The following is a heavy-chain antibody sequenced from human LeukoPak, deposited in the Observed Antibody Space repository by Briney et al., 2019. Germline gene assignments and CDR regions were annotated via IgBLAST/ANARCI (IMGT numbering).Heavy chain of an antibody. J-gene: IGHJ4*02. V-gene: IGHV3-21*01. CDR3: ARPYCSSTSCYTGIGY. CDR1: GFTFSSYS. Sequence: GGFLRLSCAASGFTFSSYSMNWVRQAPGKGLEWVSSISSSSSYIYYADSVKGRFTISRDNTKNSLYLQMNSLRAEDTAVCYCARPYCSSTSCYTGIGYWGQGTLVTVSS. D-gene: IGHD2-2*02. CDR2: ISSSSSYI.